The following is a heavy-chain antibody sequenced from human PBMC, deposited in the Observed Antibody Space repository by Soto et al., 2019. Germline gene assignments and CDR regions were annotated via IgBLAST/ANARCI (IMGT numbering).Heavy chain of an antibody. J-gene: IGHJ4*02. CDR3: ATHFYGAYGVYW. CDR1: GYSISSGHY. CDR2: THHSGET. D-gene: IGHD4-17*01. V-gene: IGHV4-38-2*01. Sequence: SETLSLTCAVSGYSISSGHYWGWMRQPPGKGLEWIGSTHHSGETYYNPSLKSRVTISVDTSKNQVSLRLSSVTAADTALYYWATHFYGAYGVYWWGQGTLVTVSS.